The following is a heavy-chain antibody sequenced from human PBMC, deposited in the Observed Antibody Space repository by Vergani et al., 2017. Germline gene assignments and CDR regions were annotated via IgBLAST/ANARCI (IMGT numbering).Heavy chain of an antibody. J-gene: IGHJ4*02. Sequence: EVQLLESGGNLVQPGGSLRLSCAASGFTFTNFAMTWVRLAPGEGLEWVSGISGSGGFTYYADSVKGRFTISRDNSKNTMFLQMNNLRAEDTAVYYCAKDNVPGYYDSSGYCDYWGQGALVTVSS. CDR3: AKDNVPGYYDSSGYCDY. D-gene: IGHD3-22*01. V-gene: IGHV3-23*01. CDR2: ISGSGGFT. CDR1: GFTFTNFA.